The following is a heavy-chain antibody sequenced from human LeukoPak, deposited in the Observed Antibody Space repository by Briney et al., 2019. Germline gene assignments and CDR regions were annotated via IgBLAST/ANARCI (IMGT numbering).Heavy chain of an antibody. Sequence: SVTVSCKASGGTFSSYAISWVRQAPGQGLEWMGRIIPILGIANYAQKFQGRVTITADKSTSTAYMELSSLRSEDTAVYYCARDLYSSSWYLGDWFDPWGQGTLVTVSA. CDR2: IIPILGIA. CDR1: GGTFSSYA. J-gene: IGHJ5*02. CDR3: ARDLYSSSWYLGDWFDP. V-gene: IGHV1-69*04. D-gene: IGHD6-13*01.